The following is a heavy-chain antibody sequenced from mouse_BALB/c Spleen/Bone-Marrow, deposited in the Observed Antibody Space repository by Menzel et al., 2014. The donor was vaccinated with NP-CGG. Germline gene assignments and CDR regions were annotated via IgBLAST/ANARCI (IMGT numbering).Heavy chain of an antibody. D-gene: IGHD2-2*01. Sequence: VKLMESGAELVRPGSSVKISCKASGYAFSTYWMTWVKQRPGQGLEWIGQIYPGDGDTKYNGKFKGKATLTADKSSSTAHMQLSSLTSEDSAVYFCAKVTTGFAYWGQGTLVTVSA. CDR2: IYPGDGDT. CDR3: AKVTTGFAY. CDR1: GYAFSTYW. V-gene: IGHV1-80*01. J-gene: IGHJ3*01.